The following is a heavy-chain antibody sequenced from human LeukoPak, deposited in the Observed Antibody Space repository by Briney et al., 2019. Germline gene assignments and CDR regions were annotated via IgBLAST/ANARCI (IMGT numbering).Heavy chain of an antibody. CDR3: AKVVTGYCSPTCCPFDS. V-gene: IGHV3-30*02. D-gene: IGHD2-2*01. CDR1: GFTFSSYG. CDR2: IRYDGSNK. J-gene: IGHJ4*02. Sequence: PGGSLRLSCAASGFTFSSYGMDWVRQAPGKGLEWVAYIRYDGSNKNYADSVKGRFTISRDNSKNTLYLQMSSLRAEDTAVYYCAKVVTGYCSPTCCPFDSWGQGTLVTVSS.